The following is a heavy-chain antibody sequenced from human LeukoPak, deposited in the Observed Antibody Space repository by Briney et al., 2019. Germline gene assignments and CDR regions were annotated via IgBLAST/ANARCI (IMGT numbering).Heavy chain of an antibody. Sequence: SETLSLTCTVSGGSISSYYWSWIRQPPGKGLEWIGYIYTSGSTNYNPSLKSRVTISVDTSKNQFSLKLSSVTAADTAVYYCARLRGYSGYDSRSYWYFDLWGRGTLVTVSS. CDR3: ARLRGYSGYDSRSYWYFDL. J-gene: IGHJ2*01. D-gene: IGHD5-12*01. CDR2: IYTSGST. CDR1: GGSISSYY. V-gene: IGHV4-4*09.